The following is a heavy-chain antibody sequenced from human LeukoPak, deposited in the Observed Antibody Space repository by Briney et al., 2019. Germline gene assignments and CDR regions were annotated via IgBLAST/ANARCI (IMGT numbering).Heavy chain of an antibody. CDR1: GGTFSSYA. J-gene: IGHJ4*02. V-gene: IGHV1-69*13. CDR3: ARGPLNKPVYEPSYFDY. Sequence: ASVKVSCKASGGTFSSYAISWVRQAPGQGLEWMGGIIPIFGTANYAQKFQGRVTITADESTSTAYMELSSLRSEDTAVYYCARGPLNKPVYEPSYFDYWGQGTLVTVSS. D-gene: IGHD2-8*01. CDR2: IIPIFGTA.